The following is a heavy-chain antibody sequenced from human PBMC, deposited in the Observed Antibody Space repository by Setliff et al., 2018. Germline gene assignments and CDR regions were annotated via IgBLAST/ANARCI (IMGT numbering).Heavy chain of an antibody. Sequence: PGGSLSLSCAASRFTFSNYWMSWVRQAPGKGLEWVANIKEDGSEKYYVDSVKGRFTISRDNAKNSLDLQMDSLRGEDTAVYYCVRDRWEVMVNKGDDAFDLWGQGTMVTVSS. D-gene: IGHD5-18*01. CDR1: RFTFSNYW. J-gene: IGHJ3*01. CDR3: VRDRWEVMVNKGDDAFDL. V-gene: IGHV3-7*01. CDR2: IKEDGSEK.